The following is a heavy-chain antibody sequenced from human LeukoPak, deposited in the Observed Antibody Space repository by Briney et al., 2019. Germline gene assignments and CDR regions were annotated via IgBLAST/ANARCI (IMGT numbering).Heavy chain of an antibody. Sequence: SETLSLTCAVYGGSFSGYYWSWIRQPPGKGLGWIGEINHSGSTNYNPSLKSRVTISVDTSKNQFSLKLSSVTAADTAVYYCARDQVAGTMYYFDYWGQGTLVTVSS. V-gene: IGHV4-34*01. CDR2: INHSGST. CDR3: ARDQVAGTMYYFDY. D-gene: IGHD6-19*01. J-gene: IGHJ4*02. CDR1: GGSFSGYY.